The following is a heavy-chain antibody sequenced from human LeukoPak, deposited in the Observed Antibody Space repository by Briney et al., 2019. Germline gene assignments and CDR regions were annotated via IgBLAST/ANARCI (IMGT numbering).Heavy chain of an antibody. D-gene: IGHD2-15*01. J-gene: IGHJ1*01. CDR3: ARDSYCSGGSCYGYFQH. CDR2: IHYDGSNK. CDR1: GFTFSNYG. V-gene: IGHV3-30*02. Sequence: GGSLRLSCAASGFTFSNYGMHWVRQAPGKGLDWVAFIHYDGSNKYCADSVKGRFTISRDNSQNTLYLQMNSLRAEDTAVYYCARDSYCSGGSCYGYFQHWGQGTLVTVSS.